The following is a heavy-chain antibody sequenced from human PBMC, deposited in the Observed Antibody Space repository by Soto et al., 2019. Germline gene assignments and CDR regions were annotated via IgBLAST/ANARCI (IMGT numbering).Heavy chain of an antibody. D-gene: IGHD3-16*01. Sequence: QVQLQESGPGLVKPSETQSLTCTVSGGSISGYYWSWIRQPPGKGLEWIGYVYYSGSTHYNPSLKSRVTLAVDTSKNQFSLKLTSVTAPDTAVYYCARGGDYATFWGQGTLVTVSS. CDR3: ARGGDYATF. V-gene: IGHV4-59*01. CDR1: GGSISGYY. J-gene: IGHJ4*02. CDR2: VYYSGST.